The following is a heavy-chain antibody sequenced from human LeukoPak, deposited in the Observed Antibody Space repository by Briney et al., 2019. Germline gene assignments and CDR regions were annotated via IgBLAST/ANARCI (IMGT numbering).Heavy chain of an antibody. CDR2: MYTGGTT. CDR1: GFTVSGTH. CDR3: AKDEATSGGGLAS. V-gene: IGHV3-53*01. D-gene: IGHD3-16*01. J-gene: IGHJ4*02. Sequence: GGSLRLSCAASGFTVSGTHMSWVRQSPGKGLEWVSAMYTGGTTYYADSVQGRFTISRDNSKNTLYLQMNSLRAEDTAVYYCAKDEATSGGGLASWGQGTLVTVSS.